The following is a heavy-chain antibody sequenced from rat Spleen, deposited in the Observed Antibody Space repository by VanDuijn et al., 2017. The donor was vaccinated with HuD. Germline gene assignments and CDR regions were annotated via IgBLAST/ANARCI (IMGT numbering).Heavy chain of an antibody. V-gene: IGHV5-31*01. Sequence: EVQLVESGGGLVQPGRSLKLSCVASGFTFNNYWMTWIRQAPGKGLEWVATISYDGSSTYYRDSVKGRFTISRDNAKSTLYLQMNSLRSEDTATYYCARPDGYTYVMDAWGQGASVTVSS. D-gene: IGHD1-4*01. CDR3: ARPDGYTYVMDA. J-gene: IGHJ4*01. CDR1: GFTFNNYW. CDR2: ISYDGSST.